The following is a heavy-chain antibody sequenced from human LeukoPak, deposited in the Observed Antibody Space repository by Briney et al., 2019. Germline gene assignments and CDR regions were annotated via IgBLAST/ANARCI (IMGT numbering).Heavy chain of an antibody. CDR2: ISYDGSNK. J-gene: IGHJ3*02. CDR3: ARDFVPGAFDI. V-gene: IGHV3-30-3*01. CDR1: GFTFSSYT. D-gene: IGHD3-3*01. Sequence: GRSLRLSCAASGFTFSSYTMHWVRQAPGKGLEWVAVISYDGSNKYYADSVKGRFTISRDNSKNTLYLQMNSLRAEDTAVYYCARDFVPGAFDIWGQGTMVTVSS.